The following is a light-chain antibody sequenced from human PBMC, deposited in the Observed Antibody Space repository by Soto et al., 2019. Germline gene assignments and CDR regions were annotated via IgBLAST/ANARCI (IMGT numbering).Light chain of an antibody. CDR2: DAS. CDR3: QQYNSYRT. J-gene: IGKJ1*01. CDR1: QSISRW. Sequence: DIQMTHSPSTLSASVGDRVTITCRARQSISRWLAWYQQKPGKAPKLLIYDASILESGVPSRFTGSGSGTEFTLTISSLQPDDFATYCCQQYNSYRTFGQGTKVDIK. V-gene: IGKV1-5*01.